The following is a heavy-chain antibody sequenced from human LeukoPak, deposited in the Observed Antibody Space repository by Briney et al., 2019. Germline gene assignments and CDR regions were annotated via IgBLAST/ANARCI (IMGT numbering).Heavy chain of an antibody. CDR2: ISESGGVA. CDR3: ASRDPCSGDICYGLGY. J-gene: IGHJ4*02. V-gene: IGHV3-23*01. D-gene: IGHD2-15*01. Sequence: GGSLRLSCADSGFTFSNYAMIWVRQAPGKGLEWVSTISESGGVANYADSVKGRFTISRDNSKNTLSLQMTSLRAEDTAVYYCASRDPCSGDICYGLGYWGQGTLVTVSS. CDR1: GFTFSNYA.